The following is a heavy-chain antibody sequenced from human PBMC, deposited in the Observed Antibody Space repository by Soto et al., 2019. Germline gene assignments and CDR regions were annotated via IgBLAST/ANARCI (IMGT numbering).Heavy chain of an antibody. CDR2: ISGSGGST. CDR3: AKDQTPYGSGSYYLALRYYYYGMDV. Sequence: LRLSCAASGFTFSSYAMSWVRQAPGKGLEWVSAISGSGGSTYYADSVKGRFTISRDNSKNTLYLQMNSLRAEDTAVYYCAKDQTPYGSGSYYLALRYYYYGMDVWGQGTTVTVSS. J-gene: IGHJ6*02. D-gene: IGHD3-10*01. CDR1: GFTFSSYA. V-gene: IGHV3-23*01.